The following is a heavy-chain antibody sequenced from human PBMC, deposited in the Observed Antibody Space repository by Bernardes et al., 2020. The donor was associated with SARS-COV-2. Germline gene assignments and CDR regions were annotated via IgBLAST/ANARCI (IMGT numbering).Heavy chain of an antibody. CDR1: GGSFSGYY. CDR2: INHSGST. CDR3: AGEEVDSDYDLGAFDI. J-gene: IGHJ3*02. V-gene: IGHV4-34*01. Sequence: SETLSLTCAVYGGSFSGYYWSWIRQPPGKGLEWIGEINHSGSTNYNPSLKSRVTMSVDTSKNQFSLRLSSVTAADTAVYYCAGEEVDSDYDLGAFDIWGQGTVVTVSS. D-gene: IGHD5-12*01.